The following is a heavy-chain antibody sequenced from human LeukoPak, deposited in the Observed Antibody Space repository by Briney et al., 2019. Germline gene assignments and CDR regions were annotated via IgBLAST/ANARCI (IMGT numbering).Heavy chain of an antibody. J-gene: IGHJ4*02. CDR2: INPNSGGT. D-gene: IGHD3-10*01. V-gene: IGHV1-2*02. Sequence: GASVKVSCKASGYTFTGYYMHWVRQAPGQGLEWMGWINPNSGGTNYAQKFQGRVTMTRDTSISTAYMELSRLRSDDTAVYYCARYPPYYYGSGSYYNHFDYWGQGTLVTVSS. CDR3: ARYPPYYYGSGSYYNHFDY. CDR1: GYTFTGYY.